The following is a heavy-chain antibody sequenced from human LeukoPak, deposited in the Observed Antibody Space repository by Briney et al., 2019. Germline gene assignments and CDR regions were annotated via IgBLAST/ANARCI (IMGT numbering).Heavy chain of an antibody. Sequence: KTGGSLRLSCVASGFTFSSNWMHWVRQAPGKGLEWVSYISSRGSYTYYADSVKGRFTISRDNAKNSLYLQMNSLRAEDTAVYYCARIDAFDIWGQGTMVTVSS. CDR1: GFTFSSNW. CDR3: ARIDAFDI. CDR2: ISSRGSYT. V-gene: IGHV3-21*03. J-gene: IGHJ3*02.